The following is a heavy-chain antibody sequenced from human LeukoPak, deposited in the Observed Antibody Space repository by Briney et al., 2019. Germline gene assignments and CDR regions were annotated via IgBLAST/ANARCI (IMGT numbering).Heavy chain of an antibody. D-gene: IGHD2-15*01. V-gene: IGHV1-69*13. CDR3: ARDKYCSGGSCYSPWFDP. CDR1: GGTFTSYA. CDR2: IIPIFGTA. J-gene: IGHJ5*02. Sequence: SVKVSCKASGGTFTSYAISWVRQAPGQGLEWVGGIIPIFGTANYAQKFQGRVTITADESTSTAYMELSSLRSEDTAVYYCARDKYCSGGSCYSPWFDPWGQGTLVTVSS.